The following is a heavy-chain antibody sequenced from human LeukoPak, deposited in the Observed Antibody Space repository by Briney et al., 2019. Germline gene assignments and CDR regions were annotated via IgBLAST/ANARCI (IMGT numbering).Heavy chain of an antibody. V-gene: IGHV1-8*01. Sequence: ASVKVSCKASGYTFISYDINWVRQAAGQGLEWMGWMNPNSGNTGYAQQFQGRVAMIRDTSIGTAYMELSSLRFEDTAVYYCARVPYLYDSSGNPYFDSFDIWGQGTMVTVSS. D-gene: IGHD3-22*01. CDR3: ARVPYLYDSSGNPYFDSFDI. CDR1: GYTFISYD. J-gene: IGHJ3*02. CDR2: MNPNSGNT.